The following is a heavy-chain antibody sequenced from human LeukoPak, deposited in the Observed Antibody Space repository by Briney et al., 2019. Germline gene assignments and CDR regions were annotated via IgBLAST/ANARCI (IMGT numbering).Heavy chain of an antibody. Sequence: GGSLRLSCAASGFIVSSMYMNWVRQAPGKGLEWVSVIYSGGSTYYADSVKGRFTISRDNSKNTLYLQMNSLRAEDTAVYYCAKVKVAGTFYYYYYMDVWGKGTTVTVSS. CDR3: AKVKVAGTFYYYYYMDV. J-gene: IGHJ6*03. V-gene: IGHV3-53*05. CDR2: IYSGGST. CDR1: GFIVSSMY. D-gene: IGHD6-19*01.